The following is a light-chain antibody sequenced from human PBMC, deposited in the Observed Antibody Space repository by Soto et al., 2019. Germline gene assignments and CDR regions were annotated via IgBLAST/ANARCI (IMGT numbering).Light chain of an antibody. Sequence: QSALTQPPSAAGSPGQSVTISCTGTSSDVGGYDYVSWYQQYPGKTPKLMIFEVTKRPSGVPDRFSGSKSGNTASLTVCGLQAEDEADNCCLLYAGRAYGLGTGAKLTVL. CDR1: SSDVGGYDY. CDR2: EVT. V-gene: IGLV2-8*01. CDR3: LLYAGRAYG. J-gene: IGLJ1*01.